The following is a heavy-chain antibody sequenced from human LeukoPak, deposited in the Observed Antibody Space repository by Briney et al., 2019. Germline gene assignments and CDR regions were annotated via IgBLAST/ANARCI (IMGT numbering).Heavy chain of an antibody. CDR2: ISSTSSTI. D-gene: IGHD6-13*01. J-gene: IGHJ4*02. CDR3: TRGRDSSR. CDR1: GFTFSSYG. Sequence: PGGSLRLFCEASGFTFSSYGMKWVRQAPGKGLEWVSYISSTSSTIFYADSVKGGFTIPRDNAKNSLYLQMNNLRDEDTAVFYCTRGRDSSRWGQGTLVTVSS. V-gene: IGHV3-48*02.